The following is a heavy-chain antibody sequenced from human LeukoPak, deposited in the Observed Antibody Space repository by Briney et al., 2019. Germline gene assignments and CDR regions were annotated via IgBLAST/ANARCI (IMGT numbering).Heavy chain of an antibody. J-gene: IGHJ6*04. CDR3: ARAMVRGVIGHYYGRDV. V-gene: IGHV4-31*03. CDR2: IYYSGST. CDR1: GGSISSGGYD. Sequence: SETLSLTCTVSGGSISSGGYDWSWTRQHPGRSLEWIAYIYYSGSTYYNPSLKSRVTISVDTSKNQFSLKLSSVTAADTGVYYCARAMVRGVIGHYYGRDVGGKETTVSV. D-gene: IGHD3-10*01.